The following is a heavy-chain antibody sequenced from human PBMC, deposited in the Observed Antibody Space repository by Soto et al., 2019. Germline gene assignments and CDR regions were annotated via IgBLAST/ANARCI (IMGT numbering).Heavy chain of an antibody. D-gene: IGHD3-10*01. J-gene: IGHJ6*02. CDR3: ARRSREMKHRRGEFYYAMDC. Sequence: QVQLVQSGPELKKPGASVKIYCKASGYIFTSFGVTWVRRARGRGLEWMGWISAYDGKTHYAQNFQGRVRMTTDTSTTTAQMELTNLKYDDTAVYYCARRSREMKHRRGEFYYAMDCWGQGTTVSVSS. CDR2: ISAYDGKT. CDR1: GYIFTSFG. V-gene: IGHV1-18*04.